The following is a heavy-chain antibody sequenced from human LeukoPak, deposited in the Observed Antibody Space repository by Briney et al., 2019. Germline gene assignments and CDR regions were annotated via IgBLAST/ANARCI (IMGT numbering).Heavy chain of an antibody. V-gene: IGHV1-18*01. CDR2: ISTYTGNT. J-gene: IGHJ6*03. Sequence: ASVKVSCKASGYPFDSYGISWVRQAPGQGLGWMAWISTYTGNTDYAQKVQGRVSLTTDTSTSTAYMELRSLTSDDTAVYYCARRTGYNYYYMDVWGKGTTVTVSS. CDR3: ARRTGYNYYYMDV. CDR1: GYPFDSYG. D-gene: IGHD6-6*01.